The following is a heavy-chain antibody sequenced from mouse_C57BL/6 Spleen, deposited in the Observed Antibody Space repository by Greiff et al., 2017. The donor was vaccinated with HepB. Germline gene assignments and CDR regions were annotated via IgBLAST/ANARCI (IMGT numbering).Heavy chain of an antibody. CDR3: ATYYDSSYDAMDY. V-gene: IGHV1-81*01. CDR1: GYTFTSYG. J-gene: IGHJ4*01. CDR2: IYPRSGNT. Sequence: QVQLKESGAELARPGASVKLSCKASGYTFTSYGISWVKQRTGQGLEWIGEIYPRSGNTYYNEKFKGKATLTADKSSSTAYMELRSLTSEDSAVYFCATYYDSSYDAMDYWGQGTSVTVSS. D-gene: IGHD1-1*01.